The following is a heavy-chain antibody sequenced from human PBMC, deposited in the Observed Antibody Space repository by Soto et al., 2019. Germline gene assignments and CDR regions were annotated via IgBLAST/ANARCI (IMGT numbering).Heavy chain of an antibody. CDR2: FDPEDGET. CDR1: GYTLTELS. D-gene: IGHD1-1*01. Sequence: SVKVSCKGSGYTLTELSMHWVRQAPGKGLEWMGGFDPEDGETIYAQKFQGRVTMTEDTSTDTAYMELSSLRSEDTAVYYCATNCLFTTVKEGSRYYYIHMDARGHARTVTV. V-gene: IGHV1-24*01. CDR3: ATNCLFTTVKEGSRYYYIHMDA. J-gene: IGHJ6*02.